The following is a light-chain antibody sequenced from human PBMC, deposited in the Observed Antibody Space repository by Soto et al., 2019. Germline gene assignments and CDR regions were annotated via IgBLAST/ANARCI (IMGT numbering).Light chain of an antibody. CDR2: DAS. CDR3: QQRRSWPRT. V-gene: IGKV3-11*01. J-gene: IGKJ2*01. Sequence: EIVLTQSPVTLSLSPGERATLSCRASQSVDFQLAWYQQKPGQAPRLLISDASNRATGIPARFSGSGSGTDVTLIISSIELEDVAGDECQQRRSWPRTFGQGTKLQIK. CDR1: QSVDFQ.